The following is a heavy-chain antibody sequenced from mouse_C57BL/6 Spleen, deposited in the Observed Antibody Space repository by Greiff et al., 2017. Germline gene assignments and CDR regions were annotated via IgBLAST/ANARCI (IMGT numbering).Heavy chain of an antibody. CDR2: IYPGSGST. CDR1: GYTFTSYW. Sequence: QVQLQQPGAELVKPGASVKMSCKASGYTFTSYWITWVKQRPGQGLEWIGDIYPGSGSTNYNEKFKSKATLTVDTSSSTAYMQLSSLTSEDSAVYYCARRGYYDYDRSFAYWGQGTLVTVSA. D-gene: IGHD2-4*01. CDR3: ARRGYYDYDRSFAY. J-gene: IGHJ3*01. V-gene: IGHV1-55*01.